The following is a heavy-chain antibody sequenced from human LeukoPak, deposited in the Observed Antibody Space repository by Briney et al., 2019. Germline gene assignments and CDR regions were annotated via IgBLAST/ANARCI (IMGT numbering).Heavy chain of an antibody. Sequence: SQTLSLTCTVSGGSINSGDSYWSWIRQPPGKSLEWIGYISYSGTPYYNPSLRGRVAISGDTSDNQFFLRLGSVTAADTAVYYCIRVPYGSGTYYFDYWGQGILVTVSS. CDR3: IRVPYGSGTYYFDY. CDR2: ISYSGTP. D-gene: IGHD3-10*01. CDR1: GGSINSGDSY. V-gene: IGHV4-30-4*01. J-gene: IGHJ4*02.